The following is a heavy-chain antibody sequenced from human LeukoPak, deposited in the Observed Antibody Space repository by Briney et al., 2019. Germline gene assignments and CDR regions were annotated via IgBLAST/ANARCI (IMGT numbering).Heavy chain of an antibody. CDR3: ARGRYSYGTTYYYYMDV. CDR1: GGSFSGYY. Sequence: PSETLSLTCAVYGGSFSGYYWRWIRQPPGKGVEWIGEFYYSGRTNYHPSLKSRVTISVDTSKNQFSLKLSSVTAADTAVYYCARGRYSYGTTYYYYMDVWGKGSTVSVSS. V-gene: IGHV4-34*01. J-gene: IGHJ6*03. D-gene: IGHD5-18*01. CDR2: FYYSGRT.